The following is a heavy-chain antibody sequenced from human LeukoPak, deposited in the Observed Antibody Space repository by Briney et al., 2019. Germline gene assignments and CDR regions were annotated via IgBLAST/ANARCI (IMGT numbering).Heavy chain of an antibody. CDR3: AVGVPAAIPQVDY. CDR2: IRYDGSNK. V-gene: IGHV3-30*02. J-gene: IGHJ4*02. D-gene: IGHD2-2*02. CDR1: GFTFSSYG. Sequence: PGGSLRLSCAASGFTFSSYGMHWVRQAPGKGLEWVAFIRYDGSNKHYADSVKGRFTISRDNSKNTLYLQMNSLRAEDTAVYYCAVGVPAAIPQVDYWGQGTLVTVSS.